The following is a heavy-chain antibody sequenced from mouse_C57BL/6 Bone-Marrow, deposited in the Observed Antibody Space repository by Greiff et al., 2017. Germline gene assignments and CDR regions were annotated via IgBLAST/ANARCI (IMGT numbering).Heavy chain of an antibody. Sequence: QVQLQQPGAELVMPGASVKLSCKASGYTFTSYWMHWVKQRPGQGLEWIGEIDPSDSYTNYNQKFKGKSTLTVDKSSSTAYMQLSSLTSEDSAVYDCEREITTPYYAMDYWGQGTSVTVSS. D-gene: IGHD2-4*01. CDR2: IDPSDSYT. V-gene: IGHV1-69*01. J-gene: IGHJ4*01. CDR1: GYTFTSYW. CDR3: EREITTPYYAMDY.